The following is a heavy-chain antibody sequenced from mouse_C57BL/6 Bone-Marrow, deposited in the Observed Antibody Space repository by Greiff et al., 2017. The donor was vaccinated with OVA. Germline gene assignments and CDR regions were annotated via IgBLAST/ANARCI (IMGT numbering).Heavy chain of an antibody. J-gene: IGHJ3*01. CDR3: ARRTNWDGFAY. CDR1: GFTFSDYY. Sequence: EVKLMESGGGLVQPGGSLKLSCAASGFTFSDYYMYWVRQTPEKRLEWVAYISNGGGSTYYPDTVKGRFTISRDNAKNTLYLQMSRLKSEDTAMYCCARRTNWDGFAYWGQGTLVTVSA. CDR2: ISNGGGST. V-gene: IGHV5-12*01. D-gene: IGHD4-1*01.